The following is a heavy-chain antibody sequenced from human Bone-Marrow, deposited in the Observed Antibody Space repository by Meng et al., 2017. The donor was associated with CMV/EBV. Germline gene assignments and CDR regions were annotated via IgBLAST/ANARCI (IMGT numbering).Heavy chain of an antibody. CDR1: GFTFSNAW. CDR3: TTDPFYYYDSSGYRSTYFDY. CDR2: IKSKTDGGTT. Sequence: GGSLRLSCAASGFTFSNAWMSWVRQAPGKGLEWVGRIKSKTDGGTTDYAAPVKDRFTISRDDSKNTLYLQMNSLKTEDTAVYYCTTDPFYYYDSSGYRSTYFDYWGQGTLVTVSS. V-gene: IGHV3-15*01. J-gene: IGHJ4*02. D-gene: IGHD3-22*01.